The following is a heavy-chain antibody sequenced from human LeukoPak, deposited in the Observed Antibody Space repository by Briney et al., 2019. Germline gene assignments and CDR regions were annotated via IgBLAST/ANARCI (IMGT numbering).Heavy chain of an antibody. Sequence: GGSLRLSCTASGFTFNNYAMTWVRQAPRKGLEWVSAITGSGASTNYADSVKGRFTISRDNSKNTIYLQMSSLRAEDTAIYYCVKRSSISSGYFDFWGRGTLVTVSS. V-gene: IGHV3-23*01. CDR2: ITGSGAST. J-gene: IGHJ4*02. D-gene: IGHD3-22*01. CDR1: GFTFNNYA. CDR3: VKRSSISSGYFDF.